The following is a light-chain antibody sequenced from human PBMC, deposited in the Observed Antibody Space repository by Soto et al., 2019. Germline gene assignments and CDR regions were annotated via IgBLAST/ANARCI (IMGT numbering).Light chain of an antibody. CDR3: QQFDDLPLT. CDR2: DAS. CDR1: QDISHY. V-gene: IGKV1-33*01. J-gene: IGKJ5*01. Sequence: DIQMTQSPSSLSASVGDRVTITCQASQDISHYLNWYQQKPGKAPKLLVYDASNLEAGVPSRFSGSESGTDFSLTISSLQPEDIATYYCQQFDDLPLTFGQGTRLEIK.